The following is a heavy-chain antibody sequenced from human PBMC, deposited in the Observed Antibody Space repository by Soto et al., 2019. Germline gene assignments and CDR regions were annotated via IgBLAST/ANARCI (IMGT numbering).Heavy chain of an antibody. CDR2: IYYSGST. D-gene: IGHD4-17*01. CDR1: GGSISSYY. J-gene: IGHJ6*02. Sequence: SETLSLTCTVSGGSISSYYWSWIRQPPGKGLEWIGYIYYSGSTNYNPSLKSRVTISADTSKNQFSLKLSSVTAADTAVYYCARSLRIPLEEYYYYGMDVWGQGTTVTVSS. CDR3: ARSLRIPLEEYYYYGMDV. V-gene: IGHV4-59*01.